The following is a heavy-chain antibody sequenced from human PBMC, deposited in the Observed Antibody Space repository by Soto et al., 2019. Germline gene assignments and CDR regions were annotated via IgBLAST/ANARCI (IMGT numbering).Heavy chain of an antibody. Sequence: SETLSLTCAVSSGSISSSNWWSWVRQPPGKGLEWIGEIYHSGSTNYNPSLKSRVTISVDKSKNQFSLKLSSVTAADTAVYYCAGKGSSGYYTNHYYYMDVWGKGTTVTVSS. V-gene: IGHV4-4*02. CDR3: AGKGSSGYYTNHYYYMDV. CDR2: IYHSGST. CDR1: SGSISSSNW. D-gene: IGHD3-3*01. J-gene: IGHJ6*03.